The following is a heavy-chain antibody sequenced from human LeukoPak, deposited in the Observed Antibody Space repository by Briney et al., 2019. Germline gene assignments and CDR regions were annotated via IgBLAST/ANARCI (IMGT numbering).Heavy chain of an antibody. D-gene: IGHD3-3*01. CDR1: GFTFSSYG. CDR2: ISYDGSNK. J-gene: IGHJ4*02. Sequence: GRSLRLSCAASGFTFSSYGMHWVRQAPGKGLEWVAVISYDGSNKYYADSVKGRFTISRDNSKNTLYLQMNSLRSDDTAVYYCARGTIYYDFWSGYSHFDYWGQGTLVTVSS. V-gene: IGHV3-30*03. CDR3: ARGTIYYDFWSGYSHFDY.